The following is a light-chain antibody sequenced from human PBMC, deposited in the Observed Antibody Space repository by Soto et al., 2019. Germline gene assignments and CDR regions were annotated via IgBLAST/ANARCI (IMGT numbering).Light chain of an antibody. Sequence: QSVLTQPASVSGSPGQSITLSCTGTSSDIGDYDYVSWYQRHPGKAPKLIIYDVNNRPSGVSDRFSGSKSGNTASLTISGLQAEDEAHYYCTSYSSGSTHVIFGGGTKVTVL. CDR1: SSDIGDYDY. J-gene: IGLJ2*01. CDR2: DVN. V-gene: IGLV2-14*03. CDR3: TSYSSGSTHVI.